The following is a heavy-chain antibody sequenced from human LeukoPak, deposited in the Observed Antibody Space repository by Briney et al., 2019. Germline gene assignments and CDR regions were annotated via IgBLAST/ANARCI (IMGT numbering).Heavy chain of an antibody. CDR1: GGSISNSGYY. D-gene: IGHD3-10*01. Sequence: SETLSLTCTVSGGSISNSGYYWGWIRQPPGKGLEWIGSVDYSGNTYYRPSLKSRLTISLDTSKNQFFLKLNSVTAADAAVYYCAREGVLLWFGDLFRDAFDIRGQGTMVTVSS. V-gene: IGHV4-39*07. J-gene: IGHJ3*02. CDR3: AREGVLLWFGDLFRDAFDI. CDR2: VDYSGNT.